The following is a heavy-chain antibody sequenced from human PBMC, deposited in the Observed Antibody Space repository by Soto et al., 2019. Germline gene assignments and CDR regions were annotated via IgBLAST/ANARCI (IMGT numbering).Heavy chain of an antibody. CDR3: ARGRGSSGVVRYYYYGMDV. CDR1: GGSFSGYY. V-gene: IGHV4-34*01. D-gene: IGHD6-6*01. Sequence: PSETLSLTCAVYGGSFSGYYWSWIRQPPGKGLEWIGEINHSGSTNYNPSLKRRVTISVDTSKNQFSLKLSSVTAADTAVYYCARGRGSSGVVRYYYYGMDVWGQGTTVTVSS. J-gene: IGHJ6*02. CDR2: INHSGST.